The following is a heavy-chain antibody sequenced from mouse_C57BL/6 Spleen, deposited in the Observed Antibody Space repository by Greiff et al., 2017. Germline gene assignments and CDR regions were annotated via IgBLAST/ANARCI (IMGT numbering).Heavy chain of an antibody. CDR2: IDPSDSYT. CDR1: GYTFTSYW. Sequence: QVQLQQSGAELVMPGASVKLSCKASGYTFTSYWMHWVKQRPGQGLEWIGEIDPSDSYTNYNQKFKGKSTLTVDKSSSTAYMQLSSLTSEDSAVYYCARSGGSGYAWFAYWGQGTLVTVSA. D-gene: IGHD3-2*02. J-gene: IGHJ3*01. CDR3: ARSGGSGYAWFAY. V-gene: IGHV1-69*01.